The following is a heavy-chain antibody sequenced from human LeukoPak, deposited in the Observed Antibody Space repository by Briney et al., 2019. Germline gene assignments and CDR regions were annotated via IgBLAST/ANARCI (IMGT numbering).Heavy chain of an antibody. CDR1: GYTFTSYG. CDR3: ARGMTTVTSYYYMDV. Sequence: GASVNVSCKASGYTFTSYGISWVRQAPGQGLEWMGWISAYNANTNYAQKLQGRVTMTTDTSTSTAYMDLRSLRSDDTAVYYCARGMTTVTSYYYMDVWGKGTTVTVSS. CDR2: ISAYNANT. D-gene: IGHD4-11*01. V-gene: IGHV1-18*01. J-gene: IGHJ6*03.